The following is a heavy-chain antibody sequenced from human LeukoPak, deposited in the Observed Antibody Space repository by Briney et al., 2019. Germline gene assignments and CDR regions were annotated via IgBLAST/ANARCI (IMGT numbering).Heavy chain of an antibody. CDR1: GFTFSSYC. D-gene: IGHD3-22*01. J-gene: IGHJ4*02. CDR2: IISDGSNT. Sequence: GGSLRLSCAASGFTFSSYCMHWVRQAPGKGLVWVSRIISDGSNTTYADSVKGRFTISRDNAKNTLYLQMSSLRAEDTAVYYCVRNSYDSSGYYDYWGQGTLVTVSS. CDR3: VRNSYDSSGYYDY. V-gene: IGHV3-74*01.